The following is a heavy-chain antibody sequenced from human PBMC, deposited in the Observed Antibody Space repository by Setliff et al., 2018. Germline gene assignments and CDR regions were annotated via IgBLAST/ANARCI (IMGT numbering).Heavy chain of an antibody. J-gene: IGHJ4*02. D-gene: IGHD6-19*01. CDR1: GGTFSSYA. CDR2: IIPIFGTA. Sequence: GASVKVSCKASGGTFSSYAISWVRQAPGQGLEWMGGIIPIFGTANYAQKFQGRVTITADESTSTAYMELSSPRSEDTAVYYCAREGSGWYYDYWGQGTLVTVSS. V-gene: IGHV1-69*13. CDR3: AREGSGWYYDY.